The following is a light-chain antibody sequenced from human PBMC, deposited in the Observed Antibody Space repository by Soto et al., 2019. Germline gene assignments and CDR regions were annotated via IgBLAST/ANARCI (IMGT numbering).Light chain of an antibody. Sequence: EIVMTQSPATLSVSPGERATLSCRASQSVSSNLAWYQQKPGQAPRLLIYGASTRATGIPARFSGSGSGTEFTITISSLQSADFAVYYCQQYNNWPPWTFGQGTKVEIK. CDR3: QQYNNWPPWT. J-gene: IGKJ1*01. V-gene: IGKV3-15*01. CDR1: QSVSSN. CDR2: GAS.